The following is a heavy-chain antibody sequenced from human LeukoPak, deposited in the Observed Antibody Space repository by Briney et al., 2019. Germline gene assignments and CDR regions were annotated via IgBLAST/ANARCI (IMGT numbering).Heavy chain of an antibody. Sequence: SETLSLTCTVSGYSISSGYYWGWIRQPPGKGLEWIGSIYHSGSTYYNPSLKSRVTISVDTSKNQFSLKLSSVTAADTAVYYCASIPIYSKGEFDPWGQGTLVTVSS. CDR2: IYHSGST. CDR1: GYSISSGYY. J-gene: IGHJ5*02. V-gene: IGHV4-38-2*02. D-gene: IGHD4-11*01. CDR3: ASIPIYSKGEFDP.